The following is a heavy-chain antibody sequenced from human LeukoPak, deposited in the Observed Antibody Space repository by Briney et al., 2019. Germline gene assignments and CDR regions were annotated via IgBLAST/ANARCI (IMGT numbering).Heavy chain of an antibody. Sequence: GGSLRLSCAASGFTFSSYAMHWVRQAPGKGLEWVAVISYDGSNKYYADSVKGRFTISRDDSKNTLYPQMNSLRAEDTAVYYCAKDGGLWVSAHWGDSWGRGTLVTVSS. V-gene: IGHV3-30-3*01. CDR2: ISYDGSNK. CDR3: AKDGGLWVSAHWGDS. J-gene: IGHJ4*02. D-gene: IGHD7-27*01. CDR1: GFTFSSYA.